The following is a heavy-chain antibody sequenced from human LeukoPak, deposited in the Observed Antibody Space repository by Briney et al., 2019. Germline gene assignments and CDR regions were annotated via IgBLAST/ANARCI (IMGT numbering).Heavy chain of an antibody. CDR2: INFNSGDT. D-gene: IGHD6-19*01. J-gene: IGHJ4*02. Sequence: GASVKVSCNASGYTFTGYYIHWVRQAPGQGLEWMGRINFNSGDTNFAQKFQGRVTMTRDTSITTAYMELSRLRSDDTAVYYCARMWRTGWYYFDYWGQGTLVTVSS. CDR3: ARMWRTGWYYFDY. CDR1: GYTFTGYY. V-gene: IGHV1-2*06.